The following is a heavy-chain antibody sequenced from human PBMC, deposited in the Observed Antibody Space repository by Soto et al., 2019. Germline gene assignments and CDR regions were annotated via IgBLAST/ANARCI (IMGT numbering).Heavy chain of an antibody. J-gene: IGHJ3*02. CDR3: ARNPSGLYAIHAAFDI. CDR2: ISSSSGYI. CDR1: GFTFSSYS. D-gene: IGHD2-8*01. V-gene: IGHV3-21*01. Sequence: GGSLRLSCAASGFTFSSYSMNWVRQAPGKGLEWVSSISSSSGYIHYADSVKGRFTISRDNAKNSLYLQMNSLRAEDTAVYYCARNPSGLYAIHAAFDIWGQGTMVT.